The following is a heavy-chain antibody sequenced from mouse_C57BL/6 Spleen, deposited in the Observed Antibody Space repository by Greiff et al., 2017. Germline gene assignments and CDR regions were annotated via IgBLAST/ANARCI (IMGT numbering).Heavy chain of an antibody. CDR2: ISRGGSYT. V-gene: IGHV5-6*01. Sequence: EVQVVESGGDLVKPGGSLKLSCAASGFTFSSYGMSWVRQTPDKRLEWVATISRGGSYTYYPDSVKGRFTISRDKAKNTRYLQMSSLKSEDTAMDDCASKKKVYFDYWGQGTTLTVSS. J-gene: IGHJ2*01. CDR1: GFTFSSYG. CDR3: ASKKKVYFDY.